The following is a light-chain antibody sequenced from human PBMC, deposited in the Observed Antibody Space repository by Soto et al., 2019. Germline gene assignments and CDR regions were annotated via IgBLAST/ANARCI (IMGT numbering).Light chain of an antibody. J-gene: IGKJ5*01. V-gene: IGKV3-11*01. CDR3: QQRHRWPIT. Sequence: EVVLTQSPVTLSLSPGERDTLSCSASQSFRGLLAWYQQKPGQAPRLLIYDAYNRATGIPPRFSGSGSGTDFTLTISSLEPEDSAVYYCQQRHRWPITFGQGTRLEIK. CDR1: QSFRGL. CDR2: DAY.